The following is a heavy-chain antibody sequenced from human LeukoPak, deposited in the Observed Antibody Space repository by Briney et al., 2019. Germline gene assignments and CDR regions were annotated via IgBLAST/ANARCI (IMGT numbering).Heavy chain of an antibody. D-gene: IGHD3-9*01. V-gene: IGHV3-13*01. CDR2: IGTAGDT. CDR1: GFTFSSYD. J-gene: IGHJ3*02. CDR3: ARASKHYDILTGYSPDAFDI. Sequence: GGSLRLSCAASGFTFSSYDMHWVRQATGKGLEWVSAIGTAGDTYYPGSVKGRFTISRENAKNSLYLQMNSLRAGDTAVYYCARASKHYDILTGYSPDAFDIWGQGTMVTVSS.